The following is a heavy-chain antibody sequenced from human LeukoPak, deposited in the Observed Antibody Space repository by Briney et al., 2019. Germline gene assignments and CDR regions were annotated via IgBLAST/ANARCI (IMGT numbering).Heavy chain of an antibody. CDR3: AKDFRIGYSAHFDY. D-gene: IGHD2-21*01. Sequence: GGSLRLSCVGSGFTFRSHAMSWVRQAPEKGLEFVSGIYENGGTTYYADSVKGRFSISRDNSKNTLYLQMDSLRGEDTAVYYCAKDFRIGYSAHFDYWGKGALVTVSS. CDR2: IYENGGTT. V-gene: IGHV3-23*01. CDR1: GFTFRSHA. J-gene: IGHJ4*02.